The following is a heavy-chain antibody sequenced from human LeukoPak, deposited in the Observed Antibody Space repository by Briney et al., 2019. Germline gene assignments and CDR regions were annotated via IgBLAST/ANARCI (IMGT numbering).Heavy chain of an antibody. V-gene: IGHV3-48*03. Sequence: GGSLRLSCAASGFTISSYEMNWVRQAPGKGLEWVSYISSSGSTIYYADSVKGRFTISRDNAKNSLYLQMNSLRAEDTAVYYCASLSSRMVRGVILNYWGQGTLVTVSS. CDR1: GFTISSYE. CDR3: ASLSSRMVRGVILNY. J-gene: IGHJ4*02. CDR2: ISSSGSTI. D-gene: IGHD3-10*01.